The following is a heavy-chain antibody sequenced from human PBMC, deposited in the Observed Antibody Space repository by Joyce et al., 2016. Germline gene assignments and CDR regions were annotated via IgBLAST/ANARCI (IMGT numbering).Heavy chain of an antibody. V-gene: IGHV4-4*02. D-gene: IGHD6-19*01. J-gene: IGHJ6*02. CDR3: AKEGGEVVDGIFYYYGVDV. Sequence: QVQLQESGPGLVKPSGTLSLTCSVSGGSITSSNWWSWVRQHAGKGLEWIGEIYHNGNIRYNPSLKSRVTISVDKSKNHFSRKLSSVTAADTAVYYCAKEGGEVVDGIFYYYGVDVWGQGTTVSVSS. CDR1: GGSITSSNW. CDR2: IYHNGNI.